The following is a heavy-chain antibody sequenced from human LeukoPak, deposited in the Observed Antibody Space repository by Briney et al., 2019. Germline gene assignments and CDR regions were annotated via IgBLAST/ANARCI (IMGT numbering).Heavy chain of an antibody. V-gene: IGHV4-34*01. J-gene: IGHJ6*03. CDR3: ARSFWAYYYYMDV. CDR1: GRSFSGYY. D-gene: IGHD3-3*01. CDR2: INHSGST. Sequence: SETLSLTCAVYGRSFSGYYWSWIRQPPGKGLEWIGEINHSGSTNYNPSLKSRVTISVDTSKNQFSLKLSSVTAADTAVYYCARSFWAYYYYMDVWGKGTTVTISS.